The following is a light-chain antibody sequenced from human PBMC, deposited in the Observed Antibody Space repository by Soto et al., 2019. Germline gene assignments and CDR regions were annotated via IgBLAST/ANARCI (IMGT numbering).Light chain of an antibody. CDR2: LNSDGSH. CDR3: QTWGTGIRV. CDR1: SGHSTYA. Sequence: QPVLTQSPSASASLGASVKLTCTLSSGHSTYAIAWHQQQPEKGPRYLMKLNSDGSHSKAAGIPDRFSGSSSGTERYLTISNLQSEDEADYYCQTWGTGIRVFGTGTKVTVL. V-gene: IGLV4-69*01. J-gene: IGLJ1*01.